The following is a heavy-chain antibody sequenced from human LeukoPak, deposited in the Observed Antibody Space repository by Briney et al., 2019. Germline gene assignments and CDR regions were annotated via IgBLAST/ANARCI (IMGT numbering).Heavy chain of an antibody. D-gene: IGHD3-9*01. CDR3: AKGKWGLTINNFDV. J-gene: IGHJ3*01. CDR1: EFTFSNYV. CDR2: ISSNGDST. Sequence: PGGSLRLSCVASEFTFSNYVMHWVRQAPGKGLEYVSSISSNGDSTFYANSVKGRFTISRDNAKNSLYLQMNSLRAEDTAVYYCAKGKWGLTINNFDVWGQGTMVTVSS. V-gene: IGHV3-64*01.